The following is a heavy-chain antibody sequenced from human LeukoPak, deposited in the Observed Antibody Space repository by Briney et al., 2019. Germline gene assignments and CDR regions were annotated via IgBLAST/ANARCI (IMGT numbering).Heavy chain of an antibody. CDR2: ISGSGGST. CDR1: GFTFSSYA. Sequence: GGSLRLSCAASGFTFSSYAMSWVRQAPGKGLEWVSAISGSGGSTYYADSVKGRFTISRDNSKNTLYLQMNSLRAEDTAVYYCTRDSTTFRFGYWGQGTLVTVSS. V-gene: IGHV3-23*01. J-gene: IGHJ4*02. CDR3: TRDSTTFRFGY. D-gene: IGHD4-11*01.